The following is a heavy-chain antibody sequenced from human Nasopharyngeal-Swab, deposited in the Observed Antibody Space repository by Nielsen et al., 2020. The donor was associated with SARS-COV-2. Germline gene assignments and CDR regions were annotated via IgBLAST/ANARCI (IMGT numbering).Heavy chain of an antibody. CDR1: AGSISSSSSY. J-gene: IGHJ3*02. D-gene: IGHD3-10*01. CDR3: ARQTSPWLSRYVPFDI. Sequence: SETLSLTCTVSAGSISSSSSYWGCIRQPPGKGLEWFGSIYYSGSTYYNPSLKSRVTISVDTSKNQFSLKLSSVTAADTAVYYCARQTSPWLSRYVPFDIWGQGTMVTVSS. CDR2: IYYSGST. V-gene: IGHV4-39*01.